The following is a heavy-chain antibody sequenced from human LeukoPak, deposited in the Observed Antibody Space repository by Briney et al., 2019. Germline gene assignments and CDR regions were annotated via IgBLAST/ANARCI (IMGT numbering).Heavy chain of an antibody. CDR3: ARGYCSGGSCFLWPDY. Sequence: PGGSLRLSCAASGFTFSSYAMGWVRQAPGKGLEWVSAITASGGNTYYADSVKGRFTISRDNAKNSLSLQMNSLRAEDTAVYYCARGYCSGGSCFLWPDYWGQGTLVTVSS. CDR1: GFTFSSYA. J-gene: IGHJ4*02. V-gene: IGHV3-23*01. CDR2: ITASGGNT. D-gene: IGHD2-15*01.